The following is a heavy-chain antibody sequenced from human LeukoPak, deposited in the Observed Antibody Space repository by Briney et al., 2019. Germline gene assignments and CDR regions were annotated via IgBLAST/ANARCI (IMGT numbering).Heavy chain of an antibody. J-gene: IGHJ4*02. CDR1: GFIFRSYG. CDR2: ISYDGSNR. V-gene: IGHV3-30*03. CDR3: EHNFKIYSTPTLLPVY. D-gene: IGHD2-15*01. Sequence: SGGSLRLSCAASGFIFRSYGMQGVRQAPGKGLEWVAVISYDGSNRYYADSVKGRFTISRDNSKNTLYLQMNSLRAEDTAVHYCEHNFKIYSTPTLLPVYCGQGNLVTVSS.